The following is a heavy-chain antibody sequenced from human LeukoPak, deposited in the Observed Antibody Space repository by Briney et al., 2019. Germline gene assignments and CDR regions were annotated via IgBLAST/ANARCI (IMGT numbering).Heavy chain of an antibody. D-gene: IGHD6-6*01. CDR1: GGSFSGYY. CDR2: INHSGST. CDR3: AKRYSSSRGYYMDV. Sequence: PSETLSLTCAVYGGSFSGYYWSWIRQPPGKGLEWIGEINHSGSTNYNPSLKSRVTISVHTSKNQFSLKLSSVTAADTAVYYCAKRYSSSRGYYMDVWGKGTTVTVSS. V-gene: IGHV4-34*01. J-gene: IGHJ6*03.